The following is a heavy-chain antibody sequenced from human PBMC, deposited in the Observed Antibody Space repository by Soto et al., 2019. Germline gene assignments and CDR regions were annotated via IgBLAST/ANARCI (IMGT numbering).Heavy chain of an antibody. V-gene: IGHV4-4*02. D-gene: IGHD4-17*01. CDR2: IYHSGST. Sequence: PSETLSLTCAVSSGSISSSNWWSWVRQPPGKGLEWIGEIYHSGSTNYNPSLKSRVTISVDKSKNQFSLKLSSVTAADTAVYYCARGVLHDYGDYGGYFDYWGQGTLVTVSS. J-gene: IGHJ4*02. CDR3: ARGVLHDYGDYGGYFDY. CDR1: SGSISSSNW.